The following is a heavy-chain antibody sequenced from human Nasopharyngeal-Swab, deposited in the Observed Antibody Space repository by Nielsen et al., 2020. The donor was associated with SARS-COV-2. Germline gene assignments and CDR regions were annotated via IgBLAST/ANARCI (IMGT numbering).Heavy chain of an antibody. CDR2: IKQDGSEK. D-gene: IGHD1-20*01. Sequence: GESLKISCAASGFTFSTYWMSWVRQAPGKGLEWVANIKQDGSEKYYVDSVKGRFTISRDNAKNSLYLQMSSPRAEDTAVYYCAGNRNNWNVDYHYYGMDVWGQGTTVTVSS. CDR1: GFTFSTYW. J-gene: IGHJ6*02. CDR3: AGNRNNWNVDYHYYGMDV. V-gene: IGHV3-7*01.